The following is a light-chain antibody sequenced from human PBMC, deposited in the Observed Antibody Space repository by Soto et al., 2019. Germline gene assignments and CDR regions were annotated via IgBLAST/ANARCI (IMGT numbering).Light chain of an antibody. CDR2: AAS. V-gene: IGKV1-39*01. Sequence: DIQMTQSPSSLSASVGDRVTITCRASQSISTYLNWYQQKPGKAPNLLIFAASTLQGGVSSRFSGSGSGTDFTLTIRSLQPEDFATYYCQQSYTAPLTFGGGTKVDIK. CDR3: QQSYTAPLT. CDR1: QSISTY. J-gene: IGKJ4*01.